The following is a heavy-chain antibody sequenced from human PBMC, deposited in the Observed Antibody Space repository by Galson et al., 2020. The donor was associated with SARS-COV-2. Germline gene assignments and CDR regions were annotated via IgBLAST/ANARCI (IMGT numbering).Heavy chain of an antibody. J-gene: IGHJ4*02. V-gene: IGHV4-61*01. CDR1: GGSVSSGSYF. CDR2: VYSNGGT. CDR3: ARRSVFGVVIIDN. Sequence: LETLSLTCTVSGGSVSSGSYFWSWIRQPPGRGLEFIGYVYSNGGTQYNPSLNSRVTMSVDTPKNQFSLTLTSVTAADTAVYYCARRSVFGVVIIDNWGQGILVTDSS. D-gene: IGHD3-3*01.